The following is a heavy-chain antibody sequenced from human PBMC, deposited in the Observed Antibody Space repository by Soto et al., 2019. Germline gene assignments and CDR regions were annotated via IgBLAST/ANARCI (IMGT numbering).Heavy chain of an antibody. CDR1: GFNFSTHG. CDR3: ARAHSQDYDRTDYYYESVH. V-gene: IGHV3-33*01. J-gene: IGHJ4*02. Sequence: PGGSLRLSCAASGFNFSTHGMHWVRQAPGKGLEWVAVIWNDGKNQYYTDSVKGRFITSRDNSRSTVFLQMNSLRVEDTAVYYCARAHSQDYDRTDYYYESVHWGQGTLVTVSS. CDR2: IWNDGKNQ. D-gene: IGHD3-22*01.